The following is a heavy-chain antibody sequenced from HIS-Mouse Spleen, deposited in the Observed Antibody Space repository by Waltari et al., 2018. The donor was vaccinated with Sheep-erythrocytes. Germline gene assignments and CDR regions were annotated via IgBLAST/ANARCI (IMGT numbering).Heavy chain of an antibody. CDR1: GGSISSYY. Sequence: QVQLQESGPGLVKPSETLSLTCTVSGGSISSYYWSWIRQPPGKGLAWIGYIYYSGSTNYNPSLKSRVTISVDTSKNQFSLKLSSVTAADTAVYYCARFSRPRFWPVGATAFDIWGQGTMVTVSS. J-gene: IGHJ3*02. CDR3: ARFSRPRFWPVGATAFDI. V-gene: IGHV4-59*08. CDR2: IYYSGST. D-gene: IGHD1-26*01.